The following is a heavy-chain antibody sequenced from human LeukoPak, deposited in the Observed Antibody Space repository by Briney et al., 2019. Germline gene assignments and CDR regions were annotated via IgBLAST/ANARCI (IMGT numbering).Heavy chain of an antibody. CDR3: ARVACTGNSCRPYHYYGMDV. Sequence: AGGSLRLSCAASGFTFRNHGMHWVRQAPGKGLEWVAVIWYDGSNKYYADSVRGRFTISRDNSKNTLYLQVNSLRVEDTAVYYCARVACTGNSCRPYHYYGMDVWGQGTSVTVSS. CDR2: IWYDGSNK. V-gene: IGHV3-33*01. J-gene: IGHJ6*02. D-gene: IGHD2-15*01. CDR1: GFTFRNHG.